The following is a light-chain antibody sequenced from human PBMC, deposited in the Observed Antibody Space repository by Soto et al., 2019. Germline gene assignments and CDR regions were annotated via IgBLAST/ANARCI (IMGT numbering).Light chain of an antibody. J-gene: IGKJ5*01. V-gene: IGKV3-11*01. Sequence: EIVLTQSPATLSLSPGERATLPCRARQRGRSYLGWYQQKPGQAPRLLIYDASTRVTGIPARFSGSGSGTDFTLTISSLEPEDFAVYYCQQRSIRPLTFGQGTRLEIK. CDR2: DAS. CDR3: QQRSIRPLT. CDR1: QRGRSY.